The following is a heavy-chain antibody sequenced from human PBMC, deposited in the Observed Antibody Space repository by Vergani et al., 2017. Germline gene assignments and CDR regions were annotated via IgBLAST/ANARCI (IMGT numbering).Heavy chain of an antibody. CDR2: VRNKEEGGTP. CDR3: TTGFPGSSWSTY. Sequence: EVQLVESGGGLEQPGRSLRLSCRASGFTFTDYGISWVRQAPGKGLEWVGFVRNKEEGGTPEHAASVKGRYTISRDDSKAIAYLQMNSLKTEDTAVYYCTTGFPGSSWSTYWGQGTLVTVSS. D-gene: IGHD6-13*01. CDR1: GFTFTDYG. J-gene: IGHJ4*01. V-gene: IGHV3-49*04.